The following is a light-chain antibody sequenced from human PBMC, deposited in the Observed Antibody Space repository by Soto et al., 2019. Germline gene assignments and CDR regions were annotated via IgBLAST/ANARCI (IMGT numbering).Light chain of an antibody. J-gene: IGKJ1*01. V-gene: IGKV1-39*01. CDR2: AAS. Sequence: DIQMTQSPSTLSASVGDRVTITCRASQSISKWLAWYQRKPGKAPNLLIYAASSLHSGVPSRFSGSGSGTDFTLTISSLQPEDFATYYCQQSFSSPPWTFGQGTKVDIK. CDR3: QQSFSSPPWT. CDR1: QSISKW.